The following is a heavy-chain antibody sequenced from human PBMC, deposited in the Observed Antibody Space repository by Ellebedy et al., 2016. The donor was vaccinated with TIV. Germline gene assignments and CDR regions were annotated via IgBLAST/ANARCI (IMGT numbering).Heavy chain of an antibody. D-gene: IGHD4-17*01. J-gene: IGHJ5*02. V-gene: IGHV3-7*01. Sequence: GGSLRLSCAASGFSFRSYWMSWARQAPGKGLEGVANIYQDGSDQYYADSVKGRFTISRDNANKSLFLQMNSLRVDDTAVYYCARRGSYGDYAVQVNSWFDTWGQGTLVSVSS. CDR3: ARRGSYGDYAVQVNSWFDT. CDR1: GFSFRSYW. CDR2: IYQDGSDQ.